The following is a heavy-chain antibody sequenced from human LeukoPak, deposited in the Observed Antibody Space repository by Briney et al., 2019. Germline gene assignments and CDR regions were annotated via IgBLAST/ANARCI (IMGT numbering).Heavy chain of an antibody. J-gene: IGHJ4*02. CDR3: AREGLQEYYFDY. CDR2: INSDGSST. D-gene: IGHD5-24*01. CDR1: GFTFSSYW. Sequence: PGGSLRLSCAASGFTFSSYWMHWVCQAPGKGLVWVSRINSDGSSTSYADSVKGRFTISRDNAKNTLYLQMNSLRAEDTAVYYCAREGLQEYYFDYWGQGTLVTVSS. V-gene: IGHV3-74*01.